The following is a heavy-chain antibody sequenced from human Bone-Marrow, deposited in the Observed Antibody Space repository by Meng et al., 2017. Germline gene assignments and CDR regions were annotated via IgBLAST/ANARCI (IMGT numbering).Heavy chain of an antibody. D-gene: IGHD5-12*01. CDR3: AKRLLTGYESFFDY. Sequence: EVQWVESGGGVVQPGGSLRLSCAASGFTFSTYWMHWVRQAPGKGLVWVSRINTNGNSTRYADSVKGRFTISRDNAKNTLYLQMNSLRAEDTAVYYCAKRLLTGYESFFDYWGQGTLVTVSS. V-gene: IGHV3-74*01. J-gene: IGHJ4*02. CDR2: INTNGNST. CDR1: GFTFSTYW.